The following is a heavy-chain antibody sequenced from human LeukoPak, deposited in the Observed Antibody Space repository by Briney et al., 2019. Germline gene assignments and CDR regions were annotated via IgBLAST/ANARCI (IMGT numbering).Heavy chain of an antibody. CDR3: ARRGIAAPFDY. Sequence: SETLSLTCTVSGGSISSYYWSWIRQPAGKGLEWIGRIYYSGSTNYNPSLKSRVTISVDTSKNQFSLKLSSVTAADTAVYYCARRGIAAPFDYWGQGTLVTVSS. D-gene: IGHD6-13*01. J-gene: IGHJ4*02. V-gene: IGHV4-59*08. CDR1: GGSISSYY. CDR2: IYYSGST.